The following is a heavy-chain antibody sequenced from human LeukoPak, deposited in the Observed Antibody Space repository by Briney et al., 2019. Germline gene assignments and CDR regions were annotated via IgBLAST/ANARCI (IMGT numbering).Heavy chain of an antibody. CDR3: ASPYYDILTGTTYAFDI. CDR1: GGSISSYY. Sequence: SETLSLTCTVSGGSISSYYWSWIRQPPGKALEWIGYIYYSGSTNYNPSLKSRVTISVDTSKNQFSLKLSSVTAADTAVYYCASPYYDILTGTTYAFDIWGQGTMVTVSS. J-gene: IGHJ3*02. D-gene: IGHD3-9*01. CDR2: IYYSGST. V-gene: IGHV4-59*12.